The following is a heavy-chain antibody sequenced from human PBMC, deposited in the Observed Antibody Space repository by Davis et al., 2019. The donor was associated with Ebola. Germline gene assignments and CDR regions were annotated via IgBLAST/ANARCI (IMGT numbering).Heavy chain of an antibody. CDR1: GFTFSDYY. Sequence: GESLKISCAASGFTFSDYYMSWVRQAPGKGLEWISCINHGGDSTFYADFVKGRFTMSRDNAKNLLYLQLSSLRADDTAMYYCARNSAPPDYWGQGALVTVSS. V-gene: IGHV3-11*01. J-gene: IGHJ4*02. D-gene: IGHD6-6*01. CDR3: ARNSAPPDY. CDR2: INHGGDST.